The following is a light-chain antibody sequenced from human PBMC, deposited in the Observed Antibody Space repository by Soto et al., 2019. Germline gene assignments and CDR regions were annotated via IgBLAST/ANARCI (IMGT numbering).Light chain of an antibody. J-gene: IGKJ2*01. CDR1: QRIANY. Sequence: DIQMTQSPSSLFASVGDRVTMTCRASQRIANYLNWYQQRPGKAPKLLIYGASTLQTAVPSRFSGSGSGTDFTLTISTLQPEDFASYYCQQTYTTPHTFGQGTKLEIK. CDR3: QQTYTTPHT. V-gene: IGKV1-39*01. CDR2: GAS.